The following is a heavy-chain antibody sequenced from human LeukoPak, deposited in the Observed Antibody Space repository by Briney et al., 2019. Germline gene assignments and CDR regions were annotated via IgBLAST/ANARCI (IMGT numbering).Heavy chain of an antibody. CDR2: IIPIFGTA. CDR1: GGTFSNYA. J-gene: IGHJ4*02. V-gene: IGHV1-69*05. Sequence: GASVKVSCKASGGTFSNYAISWVRQAPGQGLEWMGGIIPIFGTANYAQKFQGRVTITTDESTSTAYMELSSLRSEDTAVYYCASRYCSSTSCSNALGYWGQGTLVTVSS. D-gene: IGHD2-2*01. CDR3: ASRYCSSTSCSNALGY.